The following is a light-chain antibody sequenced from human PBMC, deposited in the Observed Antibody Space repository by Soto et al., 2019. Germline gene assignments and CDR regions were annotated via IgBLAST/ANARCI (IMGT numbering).Light chain of an antibody. V-gene: IGKV3-15*01. CDR3: QQYANWPKT. J-gene: IGKJ1*01. CDR1: QSVSNK. Sequence: EIVMTQSPATLSVSPGERATLSCRASQSVSNKLVWYQQKPGQAPRLLIYAASTRATGIPARFSGSGSETEFTLTISSLQSEGLAVYYCQQYANWPKTFGQGTKVDIK. CDR2: AAS.